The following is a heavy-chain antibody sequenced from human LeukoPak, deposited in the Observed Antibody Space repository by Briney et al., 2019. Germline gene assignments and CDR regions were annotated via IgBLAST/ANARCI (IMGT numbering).Heavy chain of an antibody. CDR1: GFTFSDYY. CDR3: ARGGYGDYEFDY. D-gene: IGHD4-17*01. Sequence: GGSLRLSCAASGFTFSDYYMSWIRQAPGKGLEWVSYISSSSSYTNYADSVKGRFTISRANAKNSLYLQMNSLRAEDTAVYYCARGGYGDYEFDYWGQGTLVTVSS. V-gene: IGHV3-11*06. CDR2: ISSSSSYT. J-gene: IGHJ4*02.